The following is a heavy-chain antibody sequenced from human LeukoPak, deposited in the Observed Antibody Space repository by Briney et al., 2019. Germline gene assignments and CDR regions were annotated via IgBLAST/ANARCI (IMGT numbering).Heavy chain of an antibody. D-gene: IGHD3-22*01. CDR2: INPNSGGT. J-gene: IGHJ4*02. Sequence: GASVKVSCKASGYTFTGYYMHWVRQAPGQGLEWMGRINPNSGGTNYAQKFQGRVTMTRDTSISTAYMELSRLRSDDTAVYYCARGPGGYYDSSGLYYFDYWGQGTLVTVSS. V-gene: IGHV1-2*06. CDR1: GYTFTGYY. CDR3: ARGPGGYYDSSGLYYFDY.